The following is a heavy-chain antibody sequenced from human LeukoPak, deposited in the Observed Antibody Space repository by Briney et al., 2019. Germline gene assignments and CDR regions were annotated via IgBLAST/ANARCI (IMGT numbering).Heavy chain of an antibody. CDR1: GFTFSSYG. Sequence: GGSLRLSCAASGFTFSSYGMHWVRQAPGKGLEWVAVISYDGSNKYYADSVKGRFTTSRDNSKNTLYLQMNSLRAEDTAVYYCARFYGSGSYYNSDYWGQGTLVTVSS. V-gene: IGHV3-30*03. CDR3: ARFYGSGSYYNSDY. CDR2: ISYDGSNK. J-gene: IGHJ4*02. D-gene: IGHD3-10*01.